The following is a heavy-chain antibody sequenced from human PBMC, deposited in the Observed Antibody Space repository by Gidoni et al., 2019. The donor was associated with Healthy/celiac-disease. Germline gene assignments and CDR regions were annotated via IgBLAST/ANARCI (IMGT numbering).Heavy chain of an antibody. D-gene: IGHD5-12*01. CDR1: GGTFSSYA. CDR2: IIPIFGTA. J-gene: IGHJ4*02. CDR3: APTRGYSGYGPPGGNY. V-gene: IGHV1-69*01. Sequence: LVQSGAEVKKPGSSVKVSCKASGGTFSSYAISWVRQAPGQGLEWMGGIIPIFGTANYAQKFQGRVTITEDESKSTAYMELSSLRSEDTAVYYCAPTRGYSGYGPPGGNYWGQGTLVTVSS.